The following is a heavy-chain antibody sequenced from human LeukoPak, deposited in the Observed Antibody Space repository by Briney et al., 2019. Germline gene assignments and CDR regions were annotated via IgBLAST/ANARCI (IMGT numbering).Heavy chain of an antibody. Sequence: GGSLRLSCAASGFTFSSYSMNWVRQAPGKGLERVSSISSSSSYIYYADSVKGRFTISRDNAKNSLYLQMNSLRAEDAAVYYCARDSDYVWGSYRYRGLYFDYWGQGTLVTVSS. J-gene: IGHJ4*02. CDR3: ARDSDYVWGSYRYRGLYFDY. CDR2: ISSSSSYI. D-gene: IGHD3-16*02. V-gene: IGHV3-21*01. CDR1: GFTFSSYS.